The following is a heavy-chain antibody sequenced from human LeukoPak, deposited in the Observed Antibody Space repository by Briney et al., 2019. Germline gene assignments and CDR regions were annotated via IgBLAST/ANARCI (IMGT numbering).Heavy chain of an antibody. CDR2: IYPGDSDT. CDR3: ARPSYYYDSSGYRPGAFDI. Sequence: GESLKISCKGSGYSFTSYWIGWVRQMLGKGLEWMGIIYPGDSDTRYSPSFQGQVTISADKSISTAYLQWSSLKASDTAMYYCARPSYYYDSSGYRPGAFDIWGQGTMVTVSS. J-gene: IGHJ3*02. V-gene: IGHV5-51*01. CDR1: GYSFTSYW. D-gene: IGHD3-22*01.